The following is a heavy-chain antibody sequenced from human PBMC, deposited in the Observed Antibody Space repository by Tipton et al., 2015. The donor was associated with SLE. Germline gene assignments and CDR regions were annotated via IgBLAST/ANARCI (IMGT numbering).Heavy chain of an antibody. CDR2: ITSTSSYT. D-gene: IGHD6-19*01. V-gene: IGHV3-21*01. CDR1: GFNFGAYW. J-gene: IGHJ4*02. CDR3: ARDQYSSGRWDY. Sequence: SLRLSCVASGFNFGAYWMHWVRQAPGKGLEWVSSITSTSSYTYYTDSVKGRFTISRDNAENSLFLQMNSLRAEDTAVYYCARDQYSSGRWDYWGQGALVTVSS.